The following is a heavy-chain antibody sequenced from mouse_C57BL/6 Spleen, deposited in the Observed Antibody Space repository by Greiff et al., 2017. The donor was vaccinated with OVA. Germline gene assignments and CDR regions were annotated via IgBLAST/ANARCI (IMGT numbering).Heavy chain of an antibody. CDR1: GYTFTDYY. D-gene: IGHD2-4*01. Sequence: VQLQQSGPELVKPGASVKISCKASGYTFTDYYMNWVKQSHGKSLEWIGDINPNNGGTSYNQKFKGKSTLTVDKSSSTAYMELRSLTSEDSAVYYCARDDYDVDWFAYWGQGTLVTVSA. V-gene: IGHV1-26*01. J-gene: IGHJ3*01. CDR2: INPNNGGT. CDR3: ARDDYDVDWFAY.